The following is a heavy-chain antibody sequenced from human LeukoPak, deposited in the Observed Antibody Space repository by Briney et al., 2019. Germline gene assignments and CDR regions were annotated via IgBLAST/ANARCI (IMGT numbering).Heavy chain of an antibody. D-gene: IGHD1-26*01. J-gene: IGHJ4*02. CDR2: ISGSGGTT. CDR3: AAGWYSGSTEY. CDR1: GFTFSSYA. V-gene: IGHV3-23*01. Sequence: GGSLRLSCAASGFTFSSYAMSWVRQAPGKGLEWVSGISGSGGTTYYADSVKGRFTISRDNSKNTLYLQMNSLRAEDTAVYFCAAGWYSGSTEYWGQGTLVTVSS.